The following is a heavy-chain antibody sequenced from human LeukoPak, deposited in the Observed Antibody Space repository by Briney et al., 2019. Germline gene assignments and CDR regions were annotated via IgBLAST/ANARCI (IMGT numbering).Heavy chain of an antibody. V-gene: IGHV3-48*01. Sequence: GGSLRLSCAASGFTFSSYSMNWVRQAPGKGLEWVSYISSSSSTIYYADSVKGRFTISRDDSKNTLYLQMNSLKTEDTAVYYCTTEEVESNFDYWGQGTLVTVSS. CDR1: GFTFSSYS. J-gene: IGHJ4*02. CDR3: TTEEVESNFDY. CDR2: ISSSSSTI.